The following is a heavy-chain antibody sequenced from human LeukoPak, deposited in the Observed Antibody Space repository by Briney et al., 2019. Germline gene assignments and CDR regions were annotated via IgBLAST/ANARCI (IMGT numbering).Heavy chain of an antibody. D-gene: IGHD1-26*01. V-gene: IGHV3-15*01. CDR2: IKSKTDGGTT. CDR3: TTEHIVGAEGYYFDY. J-gene: IGHJ4*02. CDR1: GFTFSSYA. Sequence: GGSLRLSCAASGFTFSSYAMSWVRQAPGKGLEWVGRIKSKTDGGTTDYAAPVKGRFTISRDDSKNTLYLQMNSLKTEDTAVYYCTTEHIVGAEGYYFDYWGQGTLVTVSS.